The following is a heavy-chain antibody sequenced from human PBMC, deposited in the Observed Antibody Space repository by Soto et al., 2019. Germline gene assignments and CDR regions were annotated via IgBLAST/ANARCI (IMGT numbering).Heavy chain of an antibody. CDR3: AKDMGGGSGSYGLAYYYGMDV. Sequence: SGGSLRLSCAASGFTFSSYGMHWVRQAPGKGLEWVAVISYDGSNKYYAETVKGRFTISRDNSKNTLYLQMNSLRAEDTAVYYCAKDMGGGSGSYGLAYYYGMDVWGQGTTVTVSS. V-gene: IGHV3-30*18. D-gene: IGHD3-10*01. CDR1: GFTFSSYG. CDR2: ISYDGSNK. J-gene: IGHJ6*02.